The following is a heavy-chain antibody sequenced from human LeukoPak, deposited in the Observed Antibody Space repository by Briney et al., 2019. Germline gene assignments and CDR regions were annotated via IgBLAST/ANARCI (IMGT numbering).Heavy chain of an antibody. Sequence: GGSLRLSCAASGFTFDDYAMHWVRQAPGKGLEWVSGISWNSGSIGYADSVKGRFTISRDNAKNSLYLQMNSLRAEDTAVYYCATDCSGGSCYLGAEYFQHWGQGTLVTVSS. J-gene: IGHJ1*01. D-gene: IGHD2-15*01. CDR2: ISWNSGSI. V-gene: IGHV3-9*01. CDR3: ATDCSGGSCYLGAEYFQH. CDR1: GFTFDDYA.